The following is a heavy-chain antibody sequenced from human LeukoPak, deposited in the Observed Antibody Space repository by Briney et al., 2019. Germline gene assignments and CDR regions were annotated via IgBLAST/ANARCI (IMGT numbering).Heavy chain of an antibody. V-gene: IGHV3-23*01. D-gene: IGHD3-22*01. CDR1: GFTFSSYA. J-gene: IGHJ4*02. CDR2: ISGSGGST. Sequence: GGSLRLSCAASGFTFSSYAMSWVRQAPGKGLEWVSGISGSGGSTYYADSVKGRFTISRDNSKNTLNLQMNSLRAEDTAVYYCARGTSSGYFQLYFDYWGQGTLVTVSS. CDR3: ARGTSSGYFQLYFDY.